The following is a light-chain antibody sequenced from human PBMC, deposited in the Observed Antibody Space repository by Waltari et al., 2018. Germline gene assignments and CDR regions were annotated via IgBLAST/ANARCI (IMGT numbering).Light chain of an antibody. CDR3: QHLNIYPVT. CDR2: TAS. V-gene: IGKV1-9*01. CDR1: QGISSY. Sequence: DIQLTQSPSFLSASVGDRVTITCRASQGISSYLAWYQQKPGKAPKLLIYTASTLQSGVPSRFSGSGSGTEFTLTISSLQPEDFATYYCQHLNIYPVTFGQGTKLEIK. J-gene: IGKJ2*01.